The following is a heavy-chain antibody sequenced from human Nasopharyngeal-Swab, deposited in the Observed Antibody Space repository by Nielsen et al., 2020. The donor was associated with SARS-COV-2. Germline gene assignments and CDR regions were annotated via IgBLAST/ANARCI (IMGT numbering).Heavy chain of an antibody. D-gene: IGHD3-3*01. CDR2: INHSGST. CDR1: GGSFSGYY. J-gene: IGHJ5*02. Sequence: SETLFLTCAVYGGSFSGYYWSWIRQPPGKGLEWIGEINHSGSTNYNPSLKSRVTISVDTSKNQFSLKLSSVTAADTAVYYCARSLRITIFGVVIISRWFDPWGQGTLVTVSS. V-gene: IGHV4-34*01. CDR3: ARSLRITIFGVVIISRWFDP.